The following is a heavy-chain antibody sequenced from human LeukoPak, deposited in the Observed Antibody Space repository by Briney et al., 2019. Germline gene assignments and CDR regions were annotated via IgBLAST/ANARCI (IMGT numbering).Heavy chain of an antibody. CDR1: GYTFTSYY. V-gene: IGHV1-24*01. D-gene: IGHD4-17*01. J-gene: IGHJ4*02. Sequence: ASVKVSCKASGYTFTSYYMHWVRQAPGKGLEWMGGFDPEDGETIYAQKFQGRVTMTEDTSTDTAYMELSSLRSEDTAVYYCATMSYIRDYLLGVRGYYFDYWGQGTLVTVSS. CDR3: ATMSYIRDYLLGVRGYYFDY. CDR2: FDPEDGET.